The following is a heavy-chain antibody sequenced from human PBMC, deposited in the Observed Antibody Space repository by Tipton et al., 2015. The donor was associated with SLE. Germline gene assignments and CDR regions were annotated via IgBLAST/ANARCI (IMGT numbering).Heavy chain of an antibody. CDR3: ARLGTGIFDY. Sequence: TLSLTCTVSGGSISGYYWIWIRQPPGKGLEWIGYIYYSGSTNYNPSLKSRVTISVDTSKNQFSLKLSSVTAADTAVYYCARLGTGIFDYWGQGTLVTVSS. V-gene: IGHV4-59*01. J-gene: IGHJ4*02. CDR1: GGSISGYY. CDR2: IYYSGST. D-gene: IGHD1-1*01.